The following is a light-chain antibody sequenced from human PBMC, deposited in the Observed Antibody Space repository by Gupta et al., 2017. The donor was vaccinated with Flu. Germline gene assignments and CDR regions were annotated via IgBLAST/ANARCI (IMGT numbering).Light chain of an antibody. CDR2: SAS. CDR1: QGVSRY. CDR3: QQVNSYPYT. Sequence: PSFLSASVGDRVTISCRASQGVSRYLAWYQQKGGKAPRLLIYSASTLQSGIPSRFSGSGIGRDFTLTISSLQPEDFATYCCQQVNSYPYTFGQGTKLEIK. J-gene: IGKJ2*01. V-gene: IGKV1-9*01.